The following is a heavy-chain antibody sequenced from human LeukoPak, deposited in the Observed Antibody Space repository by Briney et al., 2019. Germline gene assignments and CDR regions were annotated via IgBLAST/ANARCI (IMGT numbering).Heavy chain of an antibody. CDR3: ARDYCSTTSCYSKARFDY. CDR1: GYTFASTG. D-gene: IGHD2-2*01. V-gene: IGHV1-18*01. Sequence: GASVKVSCKASGYTFASTGISWVRRAPGQGLEWMGWISAYNGYTNYAQNLQGRVTMTTDTSASTGYMELRSLRSDDTAVYYCARDYCSTTSCYSKARFDYWGQGTLVTVSS. CDR2: ISAYNGYT. J-gene: IGHJ4*02.